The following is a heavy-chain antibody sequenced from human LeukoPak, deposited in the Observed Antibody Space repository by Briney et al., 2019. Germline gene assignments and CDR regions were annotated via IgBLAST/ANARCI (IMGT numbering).Heavy chain of an antibody. Sequence: PSETLSLTCTVSSGSISTFYWSWIRQPPGKGLEWIGYIYYNGITIYNPSLKSRVTISVDTSKNQFSLKLSSVTAADTAVYYCARDRWGDYVQAFDIWGQGTMVTVSS. CDR1: SGSISTFY. V-gene: IGHV4-59*01. J-gene: IGHJ3*02. CDR2: IYYNGIT. D-gene: IGHD4-17*01. CDR3: ARDRWGDYVQAFDI.